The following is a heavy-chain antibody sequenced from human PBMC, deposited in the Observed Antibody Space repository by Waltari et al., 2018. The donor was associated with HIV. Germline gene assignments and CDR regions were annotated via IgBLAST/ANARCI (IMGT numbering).Heavy chain of an antibody. J-gene: IGHJ4*02. CDR1: GGSLSRYY. CDR2: IYYSGTT. V-gene: IGHV4-59*01. Sequence: QVQLQESGPGLVKPSETLSLTGPVSGGSLSRYYWSWIRQPPGKGLEWIGYIYYSGTTNYNPSLKSRVTISVDTSKNQFSLNLSSVTAADTAVYYCARAGYGYTLDYWGQGTLVTVSS. CDR3: ARAGYGYTLDY. D-gene: IGHD5-12*01.